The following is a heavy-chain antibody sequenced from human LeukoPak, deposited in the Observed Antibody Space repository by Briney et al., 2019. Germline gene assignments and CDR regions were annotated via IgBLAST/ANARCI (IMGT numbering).Heavy chain of an antibody. D-gene: IGHD4-23*01. Sequence: GASVKVSCKASGYTFTGYYMHWVRQAPGQGLEWMGRINPNSGGTNYAQKFQGRVTMTRDMSISTAYMELSRLRSDDAAVYYCARLSNSGAFDIWGQGTMVTVSS. J-gene: IGHJ3*02. CDR1: GYTFTGYY. CDR2: INPNSGGT. V-gene: IGHV1-2*06. CDR3: ARLSNSGAFDI.